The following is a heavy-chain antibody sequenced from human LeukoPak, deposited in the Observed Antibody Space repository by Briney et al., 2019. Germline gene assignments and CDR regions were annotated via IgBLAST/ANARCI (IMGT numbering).Heavy chain of an antibody. CDR3: ARALDIVVVPAAMPYQFDY. V-gene: IGHV1-46*01. D-gene: IGHD2-2*01. CDR1: GYTFTSYY. CDR2: INPSGGST. J-gene: IGHJ4*02. Sequence: GASVKVSCKASGYTFTSYYMHWVRQAPGQGLEWMGIINPSGGSTSYAQKFQGRVTMTRDTSTSTVYMELSSLRSEDTAVYYCARALDIVVVPAAMPYQFDYWGQGTLVTVSS.